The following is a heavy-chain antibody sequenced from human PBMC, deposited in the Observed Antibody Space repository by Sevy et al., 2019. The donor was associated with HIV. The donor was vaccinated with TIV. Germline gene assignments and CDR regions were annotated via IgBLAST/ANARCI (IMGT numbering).Heavy chain of an antibody. D-gene: IGHD3-10*01. J-gene: IGHJ4*02. CDR3: AHRRMVRGVITAPFDY. CDR1: GFSLSTSGVG. V-gene: IGHV2-5*02. CDR2: IYWDDDT. Sequence: SGPTLVKPTQTLTLTCTFSGFSLSTSGVGVGWIRQPPGKALEWLALIYWDDDTRYSPSLKSRLNITKDTSPNQVVLTMTNMDPVDTATYFCAHRRMVRGVITAPFDYWGQGTLVTVSS.